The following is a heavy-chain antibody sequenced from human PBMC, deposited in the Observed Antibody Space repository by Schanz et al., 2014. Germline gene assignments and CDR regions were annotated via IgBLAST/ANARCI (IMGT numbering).Heavy chain of an antibody. V-gene: IGHV3-11*03. J-gene: IGHJ2*01. Sequence: QVHLLESGGGLVEPGGSLRLSCAASGFSFSDYYMSWIRQAPGKGLEWISFINTGSNYINYADSVKGRFTISRDNTKNSLFLQLNSLRADDTAVYYCARNRGSGGQNWYFDLWGHGTLVTVSS. CDR2: INTGSNYI. D-gene: IGHD1-26*01. CDR1: GFSFSDYY. CDR3: ARNRGSGGQNWYFDL.